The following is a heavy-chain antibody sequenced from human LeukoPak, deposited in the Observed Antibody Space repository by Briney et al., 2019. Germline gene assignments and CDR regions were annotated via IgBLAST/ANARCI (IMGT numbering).Heavy chain of an antibody. D-gene: IGHD2-2*01. CDR2: FDPEDGET. Sequence: GASVKVSCKVSGYTLTELSMHWVRQAPGKGLEWMGGFDPEDGETIYAQKFQGRVTMTEDTSADTAYMELSSLRSEDTAVYYCATSVGSYQLLSYYFDYWGQGTPVTVSS. J-gene: IGHJ4*02. CDR3: ATSVGSYQLLSYYFDY. CDR1: GYTLTELS. V-gene: IGHV1-24*01.